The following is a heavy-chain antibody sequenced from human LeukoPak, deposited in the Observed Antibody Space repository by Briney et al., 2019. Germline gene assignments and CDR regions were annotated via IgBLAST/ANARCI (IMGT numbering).Heavy chain of an antibody. CDR2: ISYDGTKK. D-gene: IGHD2-2*01. CDR3: AKRGDCSSTSCPYGMDV. J-gene: IGHJ6*02. Sequence: PGRSLRLSCAASGFSFSNYGMHWVRQAPGKGLEWVAVISYDGTKKYYEDSVKGRFTISRDNSKNTLYLQMNSLRVEDTAVYYCAKRGDCSSTSCPYGMDVWGRGTTVTVSS. CDR1: GFSFSNYG. V-gene: IGHV3-30*18.